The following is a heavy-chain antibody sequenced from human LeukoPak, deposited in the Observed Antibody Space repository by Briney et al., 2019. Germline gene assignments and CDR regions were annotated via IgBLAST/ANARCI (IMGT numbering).Heavy chain of an antibody. V-gene: IGHV3-48*01. Sequence: GGSLRLSCAASGFTFSSYSMNWVRQAPGKGLEWVSYISSSSSTIYYADSVKGRFTISRDNAKNSLYLQMNSLRAEDTAVYYCARDHSVIAILYDYYMDVWGKGTTVTVSS. D-gene: IGHD2-21*01. CDR2: ISSSSSTI. CDR3: ARDHSVIAILYDYYMDV. J-gene: IGHJ6*03. CDR1: GFTFSSYS.